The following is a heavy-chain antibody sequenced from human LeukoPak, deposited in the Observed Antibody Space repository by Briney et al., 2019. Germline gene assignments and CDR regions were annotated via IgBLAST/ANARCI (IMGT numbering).Heavy chain of an antibody. D-gene: IGHD1-1*01. CDR3: ARAWYNWKTLDY. CDR1: GGSVSSGSYY. Sequence: PSETLSLTCTVSGGSVSSGSYYWSWIRQPPGKGLEWIGYIYYSGSTYYNPSLKSRVTISVDTSKNQFSLKLSSVTAADTAVYYCARAWYNWKTLDYWGQGTLVTVSS. J-gene: IGHJ4*02. V-gene: IGHV4-61*01. CDR2: IYYSGST.